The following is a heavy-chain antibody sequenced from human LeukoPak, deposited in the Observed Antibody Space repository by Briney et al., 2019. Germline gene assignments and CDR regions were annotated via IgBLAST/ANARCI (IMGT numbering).Heavy chain of an antibody. CDR2: ISGSGGSI. V-gene: IGHV3-23*01. D-gene: IGHD7-27*01. CDR1: GFTFSSYA. Sequence: QPGGSLRLSCAASGFTFSSYAMSWVRQAPGKGLEWVSAISGSGGSIYYADAVKGRFTISRDNAKNSLYLQMNSLRVEDTAVYYCAREALGRFYTDVWGKGTTVTVSS. CDR3: AREALGRFYTDV. J-gene: IGHJ6*03.